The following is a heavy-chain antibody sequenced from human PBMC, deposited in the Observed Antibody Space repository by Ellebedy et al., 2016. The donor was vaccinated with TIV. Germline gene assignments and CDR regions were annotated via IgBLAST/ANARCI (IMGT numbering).Heavy chain of an antibody. J-gene: IGHJ3*01. V-gene: IGHV1-18*01. CDR3: ARADHATSGSRPFDV. Sequence: ASVKVSXKASGYTFTNYGISWVRKAPGQGLEWMGWISVYNGNTNYAQKLQGRVTMTTDTSTSTAYMELRSLRSDDTAMYYCARADHATSGSRPFDVWGQGTMVTVSS. D-gene: IGHD3-10*01. CDR1: GYTFTNYG. CDR2: ISVYNGNT.